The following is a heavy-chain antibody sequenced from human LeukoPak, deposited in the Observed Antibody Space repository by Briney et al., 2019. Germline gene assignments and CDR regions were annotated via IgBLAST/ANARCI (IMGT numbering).Heavy chain of an antibody. CDR2: ISGSSSYI. D-gene: IGHD6-19*01. Sequence: GGSLRLSCVASGFTLSDYPMNWVRQAPGKGREWGSSISGSSSYIYYAASVKGRFTISRDNAKNSLYLQMNSLRAEDTAVYYCARGRGSGWPNNWFDPWGQGTLVTVSS. V-gene: IGHV3-21*01. CDR3: ARGRGSGWPNNWFDP. CDR1: GFTLSDYP. J-gene: IGHJ5*02.